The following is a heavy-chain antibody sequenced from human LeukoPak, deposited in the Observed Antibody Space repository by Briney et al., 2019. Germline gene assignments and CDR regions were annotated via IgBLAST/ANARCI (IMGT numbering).Heavy chain of an antibody. CDR2: ISGSGGST. Sequence: GGSLRLSCAASGFTFSSYAMSWVRQAPGRGLEWVSAISGSGGSTYYADSVKGRFTISRDNSKNTLYLQMNSLRAEDTAVYYCAKAGSGYLALDYWGQGTLVTVSS. CDR1: GFTFSSYA. CDR3: AKAGSGYLALDY. V-gene: IGHV3-23*01. J-gene: IGHJ4*02. D-gene: IGHD3-3*01.